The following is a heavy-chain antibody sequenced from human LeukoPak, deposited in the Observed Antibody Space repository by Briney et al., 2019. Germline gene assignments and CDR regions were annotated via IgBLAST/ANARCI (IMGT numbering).Heavy chain of an antibody. Sequence: SGTLSLTCTVSGDSINSLDLWSWVRQPPGKGLEWIGEIYLSETTHSNPSVKSRVTISIDKSKNQFFLNLSSVTAADTAVYYCAGLVGRYSSGLYYYYFDYWGQGTLVTVSS. V-gene: IGHV4-4*02. CDR2: IYLSETT. J-gene: IGHJ4*02. CDR1: GDSINSLDL. CDR3: AGLVGRYSSGLYYYYFDY. D-gene: IGHD3-22*01.